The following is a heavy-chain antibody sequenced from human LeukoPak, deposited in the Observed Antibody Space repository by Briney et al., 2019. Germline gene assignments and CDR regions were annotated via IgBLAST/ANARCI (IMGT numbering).Heavy chain of an antibody. Sequence: SETLSLTCTVSGGSISSYYWIWIRQPPGKGLEWIGYIYYSGSANYNPSLKSRVTISVDTSKNQFSLKLTSVTAADTAVYYCASLRDILTGPKGYFDLWGRGPLVTVSS. CDR1: GGSISSYY. V-gene: IGHV4-59*01. D-gene: IGHD3-9*01. CDR3: ASLRDILTGPKGYFDL. CDR2: IYYSGSA. J-gene: IGHJ2*01.